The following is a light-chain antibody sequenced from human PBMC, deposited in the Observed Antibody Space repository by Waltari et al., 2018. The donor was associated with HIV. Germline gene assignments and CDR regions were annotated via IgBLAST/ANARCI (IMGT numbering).Light chain of an antibody. J-gene: IGLJ2*01. CDR2: QDR. V-gene: IGLV3-1*01. Sequence: SYDLTQAPSLSVSPGQAAKILCSVFNLSTNYVSWYQQKPGQSPLLLIFQDRKRPSGIPERFSGSSSGNTATLTISGTQSVDEADYFCQAWGNNTVVFGGGTKLTVL. CDR1: NLSTNY. CDR3: QAWGNNTVV.